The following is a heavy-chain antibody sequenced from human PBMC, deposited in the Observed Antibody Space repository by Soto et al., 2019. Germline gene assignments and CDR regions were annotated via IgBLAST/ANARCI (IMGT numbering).Heavy chain of an antibody. Sequence: PSETLSLTCTVSGGSISSGDYYWSWIRQPPGKGLEWIGYIYYSGSTYYNPSLKSRVTISVDTSKNQFSLKLSSVTAADTAVYYWGGETGRRTVGYYGMDVWGQGTTVTV. CDR3: GGETGRRTVGYYGMDV. V-gene: IGHV4-30-4*01. CDR2: IYYSGST. J-gene: IGHJ6*02. D-gene: IGHD4-4*01. CDR1: GGSISSGDYY.